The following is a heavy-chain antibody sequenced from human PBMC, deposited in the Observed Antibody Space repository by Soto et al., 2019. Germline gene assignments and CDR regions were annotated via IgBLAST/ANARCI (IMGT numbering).Heavy chain of an antibody. CDR2: IDWDDDK. CDR1: GFSLSTSGVC. J-gene: IGHJ6*03. Sequence: SGPTLVNPTQTLTLTCTFSGFSLSTSGVCVSWIRQPPGKALEWLARIDWDDDKYYSTSLKTRLTISKDTSKNQVVLTMTNMDPVDTATYYCARSIVVADTRYYYYYMDVWGKGTTVTVSS. V-gene: IGHV2-70*11. CDR3: ARSIVVADTRYYYYYMDV. D-gene: IGHD2-15*01.